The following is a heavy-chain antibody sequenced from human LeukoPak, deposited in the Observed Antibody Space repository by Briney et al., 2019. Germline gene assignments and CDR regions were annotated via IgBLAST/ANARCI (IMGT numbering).Heavy chain of an antibody. CDR1: GYTFTNYG. CDR2: ISVYNGNT. V-gene: IGHV1-18*01. D-gene: IGHD6-6*01. J-gene: IGHJ5*02. Sequence: ASVKVSCKASGYTFTNYGINWVRQAPGQGLEWMGWISVYNGNTNYAQKPQGRVTMTTDTSTSTAYMELRSLRSDDTAVYYCARDKVYSSSNPYNWVDPWGQGTLVTVSS. CDR3: ARDKVYSSSNPYNWVDP.